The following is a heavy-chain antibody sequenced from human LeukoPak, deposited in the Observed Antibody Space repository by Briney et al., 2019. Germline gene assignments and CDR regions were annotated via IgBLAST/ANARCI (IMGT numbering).Heavy chain of an antibody. J-gene: IGHJ4*02. D-gene: IGHD3-22*01. CDR1: GFTFSSYA. CDR2: ISGGGGST. V-gene: IGHV3-23*01. CDR3: ARNSNFDTHDY. Sequence: GGSLRLSCAASGFTFSSYAMSWVRQAPGKGLEWVSSISGGGGSTYHADSVKGRFTISRDNSKNMLYLQMNSLRAEDTAVYYCARNSNFDTHDYWGQGTLVTVSS.